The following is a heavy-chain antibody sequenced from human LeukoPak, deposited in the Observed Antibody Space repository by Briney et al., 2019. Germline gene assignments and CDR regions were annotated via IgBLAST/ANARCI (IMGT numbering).Heavy chain of an antibody. J-gene: IGHJ4*02. CDR3: VRTTRYADF. CDR1: GFTFSDYY. V-gene: IGHV3-11*06. CDR2: ISGSSTDT. D-gene: IGHD1-1*01. Sequence: GGSLRLSCAASGFTFSDYYMSWFRQAPGKGLECISYISGSSTDTNYAESVKGRFAISRDNAGNSLYPQMDSLRVEDTAVYYCVRTTRYADFWGQGTLVTVSS.